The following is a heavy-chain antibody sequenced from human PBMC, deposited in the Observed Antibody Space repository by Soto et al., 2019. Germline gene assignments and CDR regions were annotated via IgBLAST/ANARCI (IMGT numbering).Heavy chain of an antibody. J-gene: IGHJ3*02. CDR2: ISGSGGST. Sequence: EVQLLESGGGLVQPGGSLRLSCAASGFTFSSYAMSWVRQAPGKGLEWVSAISGSGGSTYYADSVKGRFTISRDNSTNTLYLQMNSLRAEDTAVYYCAKDRGVGVVVVVASDAFDIWGQGTMVTVSS. V-gene: IGHV3-23*01. D-gene: IGHD2-15*01. CDR1: GFTFSSYA. CDR3: AKDRGVGVVVVVASDAFDI.